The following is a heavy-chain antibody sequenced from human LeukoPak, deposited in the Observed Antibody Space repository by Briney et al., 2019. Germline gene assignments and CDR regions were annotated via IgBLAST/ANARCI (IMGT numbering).Heavy chain of an antibody. Sequence: SETLSLTCTVSGGSVSSGTYYWNWMRQPAGKGLEWIGRIFPGGNTYFNPSLKSRVAISVDTSKNQFSLKLSSVTAADTAVYYCARGGYYGSGNDFRFDPWGQGTLVTVSS. V-gene: IGHV4-61*10. J-gene: IGHJ5*02. CDR2: IFPGGNT. CDR3: ARGGYYGSGNDFRFDP. D-gene: IGHD3-10*01. CDR1: GGSVSSGTYY.